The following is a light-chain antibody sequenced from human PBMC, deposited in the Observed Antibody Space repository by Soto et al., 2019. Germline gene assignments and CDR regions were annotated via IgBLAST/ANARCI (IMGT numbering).Light chain of an antibody. J-gene: IGKJ5*01. V-gene: IGKV3D-15*01. CDR1: QSVSSN. CDR3: QQYNNWPLT. Sequence: ILLTHTPDTLTVSPGQIATIYCRAIQSVSSNLAWYQQKPGQAPRPLISGASTSATGVPARFSGSGSGTECTFTITSLQPEDVAVYCCQQYNNWPLTFGPGTRLEIK. CDR2: GAS.